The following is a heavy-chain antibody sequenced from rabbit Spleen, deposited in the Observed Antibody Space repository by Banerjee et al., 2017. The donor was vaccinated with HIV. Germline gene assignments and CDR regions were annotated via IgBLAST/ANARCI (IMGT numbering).Heavy chain of an antibody. D-gene: IGHD1-1*01. CDR1: GFDFSNNA. CDR2: IDGGSSGST. V-gene: IGHV1S45*01. CDR3: ARTTSIAYWYFTL. Sequence: QEQLVESGGGLVQPGGSLKLSCKASGFDFSNNAMCWVRQAPGKGLEWIACIDGGSSGSTYYASWAKGRFTLSKTSSTTVTLQMTSLTAADTATYFCARTTSIAYWYFTLWGPGTLVT. J-gene: IGHJ4*01.